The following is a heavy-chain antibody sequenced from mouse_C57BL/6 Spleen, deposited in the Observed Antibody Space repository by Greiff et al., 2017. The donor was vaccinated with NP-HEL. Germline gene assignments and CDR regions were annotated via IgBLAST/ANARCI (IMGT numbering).Heavy chain of an antibody. V-gene: IGHV3-6*01. Sequence: VQLKESGPGLVKPSQSLSLTCSVTGYSITSGYYWNWIRQFPGNKLEWMGYISYDGSNNYNPSLKNRISITRDTSKNQFFLKLNSVTTEDTATYYCASAGVTTGDYYAMDYWGQGTSVTVSS. CDR2: ISYDGSN. CDR1: GYSITSGYY. J-gene: IGHJ4*01. CDR3: ASAGVTTGDYYAMDY. D-gene: IGHD2-2*01.